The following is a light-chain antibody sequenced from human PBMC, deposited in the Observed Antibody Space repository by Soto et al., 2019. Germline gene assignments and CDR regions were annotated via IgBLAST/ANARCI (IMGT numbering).Light chain of an antibody. CDR3: QQYNSYFQT. J-gene: IGKJ1*01. Sequence: DIQVTQTPSFVSSSVGDSVTTTCWASQSISSYLNWYQQKKGKAPKVLIYAASSLQSGVPSRFSGSGYGTEFNLTISSLQPDDFATYYCQQYNSYFQTFGQGTKVDIK. CDR2: AAS. V-gene: IGKV1-39*01. CDR1: QSISSY.